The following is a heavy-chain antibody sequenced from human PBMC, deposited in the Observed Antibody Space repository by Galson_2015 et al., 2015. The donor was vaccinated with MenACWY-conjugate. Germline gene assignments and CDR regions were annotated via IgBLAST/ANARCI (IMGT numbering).Heavy chain of an antibody. D-gene: IGHD3-22*01. CDR2: IYYSGST. J-gene: IGHJ4*02. CDR1: GGSISSYY. CDR3: ARYYDSSGYYPLFDY. Sequence: SETLSLTCTVSGGSISSYYWSWIRQPPGKGLEWIGYIYYSGSTNYNPSLKSRVTISVDTSKNQFSLKLSSVTAADTAVYYCARYYDSSGYYPLFDYWGQGTLVTVSS. V-gene: IGHV4-59*01.